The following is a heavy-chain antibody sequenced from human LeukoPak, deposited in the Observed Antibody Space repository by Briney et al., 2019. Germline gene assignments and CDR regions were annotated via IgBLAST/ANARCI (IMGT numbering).Heavy chain of an antibody. J-gene: IGHJ4*02. V-gene: IGHV3-23*01. D-gene: IGHD6-19*01. CDR2: ISASGDRT. CDR3: AKDSVRSSGWFYFDY. CDR1: GFTYISFD. Sequence: GGSLRLSCAASGFTYISFDITWVRQAPGKGLDCVSGISASGDRTYYADSVKGRFTISRDNSKNTLSLQMNSLRVEDTAVYYCAKDSVRSSGWFYFDYWGQGTLVTVSS.